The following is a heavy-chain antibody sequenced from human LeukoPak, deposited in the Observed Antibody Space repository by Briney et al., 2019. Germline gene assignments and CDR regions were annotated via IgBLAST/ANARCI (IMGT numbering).Heavy chain of an antibody. Sequence: GASVKVSCKVSGYTLTELSTHWVRQAPGKGLEWMGGFDPEDGETIYAQKFQGRVTMTEDTSTDTAYMELSSLRSEDTAVYYCATVKLRFLEWLLYYFDYWGQGTLVTVSS. CDR3: ATVKLRFLEWLLYYFDY. J-gene: IGHJ4*02. CDR1: GYTLTELS. D-gene: IGHD3-3*01. CDR2: FDPEDGET. V-gene: IGHV1-24*01.